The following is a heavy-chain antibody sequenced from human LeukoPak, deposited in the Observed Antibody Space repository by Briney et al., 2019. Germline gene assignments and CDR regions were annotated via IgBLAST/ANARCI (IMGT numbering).Heavy chain of an antibody. J-gene: IGHJ5*02. D-gene: IGHD2-2*01. Sequence: GGSLRLSCAASGFTFSSYAMHWVRQAPGKGLEWVAVIPYDGSNKYYADSVKGRFTISRDNSKNTLYLQMNSLRAEDTAVYYCARGLADCSSTSCYWNWFDPWGQGTLVTVSS. CDR1: GFTFSSYA. CDR2: IPYDGSNK. CDR3: ARGLADCSSTSCYWNWFDP. V-gene: IGHV3-30*04.